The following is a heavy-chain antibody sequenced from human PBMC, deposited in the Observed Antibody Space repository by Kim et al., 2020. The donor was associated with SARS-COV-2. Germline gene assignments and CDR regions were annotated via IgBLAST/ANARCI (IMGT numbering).Heavy chain of an antibody. J-gene: IGHJ4*02. V-gene: IGHV3-15*01. Sequence: GGSLRLSCAASGFTFSNAWMSWVRQAPGKGLEWVGRIKSKTDGGTTDYAAPVKGRFTISRDDSKNTLYLQMNSLKTEDTAVYYCTTSVAAGAYYFDYWGQGTLVTVSS. D-gene: IGHD2-15*01. CDR2: IKSKTDGGTT. CDR3: TTSVAAGAYYFDY. CDR1: GFTFSNAW.